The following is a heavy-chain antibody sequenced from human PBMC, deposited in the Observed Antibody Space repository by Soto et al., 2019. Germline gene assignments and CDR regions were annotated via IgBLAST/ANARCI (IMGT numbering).Heavy chain of an antibody. Sequence: SETLSLTCAVYGGSFSGYYWSWIRQPPGKGLEWIGEINHGGSTNYNPSLKSRVTISVDTSKNQFSLKLSSVTAADTAVYYCAIVARYNWNPGAFDIWGQGTMVTVSS. V-gene: IGHV4-34*01. D-gene: IGHD1-20*01. CDR2: INHGGST. J-gene: IGHJ3*02. CDR3: AIVARYNWNPGAFDI. CDR1: GGSFSGYY.